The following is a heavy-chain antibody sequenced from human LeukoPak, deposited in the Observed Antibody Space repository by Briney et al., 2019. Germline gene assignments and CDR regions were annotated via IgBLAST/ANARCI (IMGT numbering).Heavy chain of an antibody. D-gene: IGHD3-3*01. CDR2: IYYSGST. Sequence: SETLSLTCTVSGGSISSYYWSWIRQPPGKGLEWIGYIYYSGSTNYNPSLKSRVTISVDTSKNQFSLKLSSVTAADTAVYYCARWARVWRHYFDYWGQGTLVTVSS. CDR3: ARWARVWRHYFDY. J-gene: IGHJ4*02. CDR1: GGSISSYY. V-gene: IGHV4-59*01.